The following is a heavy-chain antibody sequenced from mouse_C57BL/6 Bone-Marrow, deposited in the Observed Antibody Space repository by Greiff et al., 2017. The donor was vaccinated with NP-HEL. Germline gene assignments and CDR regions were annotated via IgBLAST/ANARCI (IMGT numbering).Heavy chain of an antibody. Sequence: EVKLVESGGDLVKPGGSLKLSCAASGFTFSSYGMSWVRQTPDKRLEWVATISSGGSYTYYPDSVKGRFTISRDNAKNTLYLQMSSLKSEDTAMYYCLTAQATSYYAMDYWGQGTSVTVSS. CDR2: ISSGGSYT. D-gene: IGHD3-2*02. CDR1: GFTFSSYG. CDR3: LTAQATSYYAMDY. V-gene: IGHV5-6*01. J-gene: IGHJ4*01.